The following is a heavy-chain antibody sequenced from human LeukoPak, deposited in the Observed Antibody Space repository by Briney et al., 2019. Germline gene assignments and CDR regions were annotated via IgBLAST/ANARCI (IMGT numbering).Heavy chain of an antibody. CDR2: IYSDNT. CDR1: GFTVSSNS. D-gene: IGHD3-22*01. CDR3: ARGNVVIAFDI. Sequence: GGSLRLSCTVSGFTVSSNSMGWVRQAPGKGLEWVSFIYSDNTHYSDSVKGRFTISRDNSKNTLYLQMSSLRAEDTALYYCARGNVVIAFDIWGQGTMVTVSS. V-gene: IGHV3-53*01. J-gene: IGHJ3*02.